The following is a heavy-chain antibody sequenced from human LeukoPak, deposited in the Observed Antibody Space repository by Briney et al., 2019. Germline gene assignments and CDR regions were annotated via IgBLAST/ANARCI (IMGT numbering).Heavy chain of an antibody. CDR2: IYYSGST. V-gene: IGHV4-61*01. D-gene: IGHD3-10*01. CDR3: ARGRGHPLLDY. CDR1: GGSVSSGSYY. Sequence: SETLSLTCTVSGGSVSSGSYYWSWIRQPPGKGLEWIGYIYYSGSTNYNPSLKSRVTISVDTSKNQFSLKLSSVTAADTAVYYCARGRGHPLLDYWGQGTLVTVSS. J-gene: IGHJ4*02.